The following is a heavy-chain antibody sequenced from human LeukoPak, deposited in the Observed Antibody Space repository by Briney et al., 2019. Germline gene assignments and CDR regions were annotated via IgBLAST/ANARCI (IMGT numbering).Heavy chain of an antibody. J-gene: IGHJ4*02. Sequence: GGPLRLSCAASGFTVSNNYMTWVRQAPGKGLEWVSLIYSGGSTYYADSVKGRFTISRDNSKNTLYLQMNSLRAEDTAVYYCAAYSSCDYWGQGTLVTVSS. D-gene: IGHD6-6*01. CDR1: GFTVSNNY. V-gene: IGHV3-53*01. CDR2: IYSGGST. CDR3: AAYSSCDY.